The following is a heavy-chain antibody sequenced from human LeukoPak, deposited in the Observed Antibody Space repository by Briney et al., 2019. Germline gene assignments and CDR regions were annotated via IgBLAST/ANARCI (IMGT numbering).Heavy chain of an antibody. J-gene: IGHJ4*02. CDR2: ISAYNGNT. V-gene: IGHV1-18*01. D-gene: IGHD3-22*01. CDR3: ARPPPCYYDSRGYYFGY. CDR1: GYTFTSYG. Sequence: ASVKVSCKASGYTFTSYGISWVRQAPAQGLEWMGWISAYNGNTNYAQKLQGRVTMTTHTSTSTAYMELRSPSSDDTVVYYCARPPPCYYDSRGYYFGYWGQGTLVTVSS.